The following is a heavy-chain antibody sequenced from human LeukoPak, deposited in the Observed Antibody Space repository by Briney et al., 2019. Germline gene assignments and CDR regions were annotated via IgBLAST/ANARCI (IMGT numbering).Heavy chain of an antibody. CDR1: GFTFSSYG. Sequence: GRSLRLSCAASGFTFSSYGMHWVRQAPGKGLEWVAVIWYDGSNKYYADSVKGRFTISRDNSKNTLYLQMNSLRAEDTAVYYCARDPYYYGSGSYYPSHWGQGTLVTVSS. CDR3: ARDPYYYGSGSYYPSH. V-gene: IGHV3-33*01. D-gene: IGHD3-10*01. CDR2: IWYDGSNK. J-gene: IGHJ4*02.